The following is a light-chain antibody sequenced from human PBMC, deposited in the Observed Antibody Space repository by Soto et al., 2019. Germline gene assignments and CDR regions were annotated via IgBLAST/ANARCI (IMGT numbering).Light chain of an antibody. V-gene: IGKV1-33*01. CDR1: QDISNY. CDR2: DAS. Sequence: DIPMTQSPSSLSASVGDRVTITCHASQDISNYLNWYQQKPGKAPKLLIYDASNLETGVPSRFSGSGSGTDFTFTISSLQPEDIATYYCQQYDNLPITFGQGTRLEIK. CDR3: QQYDNLPIT. J-gene: IGKJ5*01.